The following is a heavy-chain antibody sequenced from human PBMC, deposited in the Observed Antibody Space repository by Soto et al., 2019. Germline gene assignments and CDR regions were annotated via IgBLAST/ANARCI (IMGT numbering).Heavy chain of an antibody. Sequence: QVQLVQSGAEVKKPGSSVKVSCKASGGTFSSYAISWVRQAPGQGLEWMGGIIPIFGTANYAQKLQGRVTITADESTSTAYMELSSLRSEDTAVYYCARETEGDIVVVPAAIGWFDPWGQGTLVTVSS. CDR3: ARETEGDIVVVPAAIGWFDP. D-gene: IGHD2-2*02. CDR1: GGTFSSYA. J-gene: IGHJ5*02. V-gene: IGHV1-69*01. CDR2: IIPIFGTA.